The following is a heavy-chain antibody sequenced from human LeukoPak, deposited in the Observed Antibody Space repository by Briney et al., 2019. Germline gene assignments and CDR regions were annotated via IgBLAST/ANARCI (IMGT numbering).Heavy chain of an antibody. CDR2: ISAYNGNT. CDR1: GYAGTSYG. J-gene: IGHJ4*02. D-gene: IGHD5-12*01. CDR3: ARDPGLVATINFDY. V-gene: IGHV1-18*01. Sequence: ASVTCSFNASGYAGTSYGISWVRQAHGQGLEWMGWISAYNGNTNYAKKLQGRVTMTTDTSTSTAYMELRSLRSDDTAVYYCARDPGLVATINFDYWGQGTLVTVSS.